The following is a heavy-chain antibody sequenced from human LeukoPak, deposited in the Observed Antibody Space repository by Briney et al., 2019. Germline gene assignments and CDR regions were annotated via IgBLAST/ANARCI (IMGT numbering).Heavy chain of an antibody. D-gene: IGHD6-19*01. V-gene: IGHV1-46*01. CDR1: RYTFTSYY. CDR2: INPSGGST. J-gene: IGHJ4*02. CDR3: ARCVSSGLSCDY. Sequence: SVKVSCKASRYTFTSYYMHWVRQAPGQGLEWMGIINPSGGSTSYAQKFQGRVSMTRDMSTSTVYVELRSLRSEDTAVYYCARCVSSGLSCDYWGQGTLVTVSS.